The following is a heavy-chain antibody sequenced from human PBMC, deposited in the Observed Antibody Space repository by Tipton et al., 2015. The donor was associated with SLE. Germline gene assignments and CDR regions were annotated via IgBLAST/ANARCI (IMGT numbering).Heavy chain of an antibody. D-gene: IGHD3-22*01. CDR2: ISYDGSNK. CDR3: ARDAMIRGAEYFQH. CDR1: GFTFSSYA. J-gene: IGHJ1*01. V-gene: IGHV3-30*04. Sequence: SLRLSCAASGFTFSSYAMHWVRQAPGKGLEWVAVISYDGSNKYYADSVKGRFTISRDNSKNTLYLQMNSLRAEDTAVYYCARDAMIRGAEYFQHWGQGTLVTVSS.